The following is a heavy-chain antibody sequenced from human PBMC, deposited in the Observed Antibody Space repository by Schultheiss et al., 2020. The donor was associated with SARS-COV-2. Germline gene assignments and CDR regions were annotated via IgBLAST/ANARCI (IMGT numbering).Heavy chain of an antibody. V-gene: IGHV6-1*01. CDR3: ARADRYCTNGVCYWSGYYFDY. CDR2: TYYRSKWYN. D-gene: IGHD2-8*01. J-gene: IGHJ4*02. Sequence: SQTLSLTCAISGDSVSSNSAAWNWIRQSPSRGLEWLGRTYYRSKWYNDYAVSVKSRITINPDTSKNQFSLQLNSVTPEDTALYYCARADRYCTNGVCYWSGYYFDYWGQGTLVTVSS. CDR1: GDSVSSNSAA.